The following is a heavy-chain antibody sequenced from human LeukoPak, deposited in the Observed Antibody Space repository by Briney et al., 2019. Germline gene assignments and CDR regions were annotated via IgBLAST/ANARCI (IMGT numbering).Heavy chain of an antibody. CDR3: ARVVVGQTYYYYYYGMDV. V-gene: IGHV4-4*07. J-gene: IGHJ6*02. CDR2: IYTSGST. D-gene: IGHD2-15*01. CDR1: GGSISSYY. Sequence: PSETLSLTCTVSGGSISSYYWSWIRQPAGRGLEWIGRIYTSGSTNYNPSLKSRVTMSVDTSKNQFSLKLSSVTAADTAVYYCARVVVGQTYYYYYYGMDVWGQGTTVTVSS.